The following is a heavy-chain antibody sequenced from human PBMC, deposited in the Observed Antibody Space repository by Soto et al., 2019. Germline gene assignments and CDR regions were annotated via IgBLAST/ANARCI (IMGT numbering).Heavy chain of an antibody. CDR3: ARGHQLLPFDY. J-gene: IGHJ4*02. CDR2: IYSGGST. CDR1: GFTVSSNY. V-gene: IGHV3-53*01. Sequence: PGGTLRLSCAASGFTVSSNYMSWVRQPPGKGLEWVSVIYSGGSTYYADSVKGRFTISRDNAKNTLFLQMSRLRAEDTAVYYCARGHQLLPFDYWGQGNLVTVSS. D-gene: IGHD2-2*01.